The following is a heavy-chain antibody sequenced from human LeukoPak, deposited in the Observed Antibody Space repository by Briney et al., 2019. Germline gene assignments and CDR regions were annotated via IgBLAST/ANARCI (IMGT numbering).Heavy chain of an antibody. CDR1: GFTFSNYW. V-gene: IGHV3-7*01. CDR2: IKYDGSEK. CDR3: ARGSMVRGKGAFDI. J-gene: IGHJ3*02. D-gene: IGHD3-10*01. Sequence: PGGSLRLSCAASGFTFSNYWMSWVRQAPGKGLEWVANIKYDGSEKYFVDSVKGRFTISRDNAKNSLFLQMNSLRDEDAAVYYCARGSMVRGKGAFDIWGQGTMVTVSS.